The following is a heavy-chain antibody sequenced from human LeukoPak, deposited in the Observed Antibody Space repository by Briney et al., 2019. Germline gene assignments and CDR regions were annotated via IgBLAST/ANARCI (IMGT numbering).Heavy chain of an antibody. CDR2: IYTSGST. CDR3: ARDPRSSWYDY. J-gene: IGHJ4*02. Sequence: TSETLSLTCTVSGGSISSYYWSWIRHPAGKGLEWIGRIYTSGSTNYNPSHKSRVTMSVDTSKNQFSLKLSSVTAADTAVYYCARDPRSSWYDYWGQGTLVTVSS. D-gene: IGHD6-13*01. CDR1: GGSISSYY. V-gene: IGHV4-4*07.